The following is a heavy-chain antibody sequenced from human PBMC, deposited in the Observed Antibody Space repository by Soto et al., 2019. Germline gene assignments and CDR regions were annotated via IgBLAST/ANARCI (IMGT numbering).Heavy chain of an antibody. V-gene: IGHV3-30-3*01. CDR3: ARDRLPQRTRSRPNYRNNYYYYYGMDV. J-gene: IGHJ6*02. Sequence: GGSLRLSCAASGFTFSSYAMHWVRQAPGKGLEWVAVISYDGSNKYYADSVKGRFTISRDNSKNTLYLQMNSLRAEDTAVYYCARDRLPQRTRSRPNYRNNYYYYYGMDVWGQGTTVTVSS. CDR1: GFTFSSYA. CDR2: ISYDGSNK. D-gene: IGHD4-4*01.